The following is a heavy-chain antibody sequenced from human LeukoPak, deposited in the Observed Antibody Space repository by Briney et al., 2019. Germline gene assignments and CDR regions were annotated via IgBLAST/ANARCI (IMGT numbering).Heavy chain of an antibody. D-gene: IGHD6-19*01. CDR2: IYYSGST. J-gene: IGHJ4*02. CDR3: ARLAVGIDY. CDR1: GGSISSGDYY. Sequence: TSETLSLTCTVSGGSISSGDYYWSWIRQPPGKALEWIGYIYYSGSTYYNPSLKSRVTISVDTSKNQFSLKLSSVTAADTAVYYCARLAVGIDYWGQGTLVTVSS. V-gene: IGHV4-30-4*08.